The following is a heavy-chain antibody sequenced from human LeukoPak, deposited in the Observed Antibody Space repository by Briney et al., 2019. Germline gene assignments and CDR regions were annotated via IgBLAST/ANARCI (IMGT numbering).Heavy chain of an antibody. CDR3: ARRPTGRGPDY. CDR2: IYPGDSDT. J-gene: IGHJ4*02. CDR1: GYSFNRFW. V-gene: IGHV5-51*01. D-gene: IGHD1-14*01. Sequence: PGESLKISCKGSGYSFNRFWIAWVRQMPGKGLEGMGIIYPGDSDTRYSPSFQGQVTISADKSISTAYLQWTSLKASDTAMYYCARRPTGRGPDYWGQGTLVTVSS.